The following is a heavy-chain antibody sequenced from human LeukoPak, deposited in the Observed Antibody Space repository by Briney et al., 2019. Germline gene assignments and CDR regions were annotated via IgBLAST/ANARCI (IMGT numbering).Heavy chain of an antibody. Sequence: GGSLRLSGVASGFTCSSFAMLWVRQAPGKGLEWVAVIAFDGSNALYAGSVKGRFTISRDISKSTLYLEMNSLKAEDSAIYYCSRGRYGDYSRSGYYYGMDVWGQGTTVTVSS. CDR2: IAFDGSNA. J-gene: IGHJ6*02. V-gene: IGHV3-30-3*01. CDR3: SRGRYGDYSRSGYYYGMDV. CDR1: GFTCSSFA. D-gene: IGHD4-17*01.